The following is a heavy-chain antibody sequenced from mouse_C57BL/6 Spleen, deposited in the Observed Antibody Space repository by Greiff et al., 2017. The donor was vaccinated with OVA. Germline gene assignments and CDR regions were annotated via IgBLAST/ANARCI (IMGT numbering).Heavy chain of an antibody. V-gene: IGHV1-64*01. Sequence: QVQLQQPGAELVKPGASVKLSCKASGYTFTSYWMHWVKQRPGQGLEWIGMIHPNSGSTNYNEKFKSKATLTVDKSSSTAYMQLSSLTSEDSAVYYCARRGGNFYFDDWGQGTTLTVSS. CDR3: ARRGGNFYFDD. J-gene: IGHJ2*01. CDR1: GYTFTSYW. CDR2: IHPNSGST. D-gene: IGHD2-1*01.